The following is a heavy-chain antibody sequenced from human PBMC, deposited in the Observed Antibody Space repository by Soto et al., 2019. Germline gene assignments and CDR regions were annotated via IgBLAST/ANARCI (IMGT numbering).Heavy chain of an antibody. CDR2: TNPNSGGT. V-gene: IGHV1-2*02. CDR1: GYTFSGFY. Sequence: GPSVKVSCKASGYTFSGFYMHWVRQAPGQGLEWMGWTNPNSGGTKSAEKFQGRVTMTRDTSISTAYMELSRLTSDDTAVYYCASAAVTGTAGLDFWGQGTQVTVSS. D-gene: IGHD6-19*01. J-gene: IGHJ4*02. CDR3: ASAAVTGTAGLDF.